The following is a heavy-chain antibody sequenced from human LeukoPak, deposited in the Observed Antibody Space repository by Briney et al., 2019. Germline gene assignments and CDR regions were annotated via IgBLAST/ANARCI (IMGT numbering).Heavy chain of an antibody. V-gene: IGHV6-1*01. CDR1: GDSVSSNSAA. Sequence: TSQTLSLTCAISGDSVSSNSAAWNWVRQSPSRGLEWLGRTYYTSKWYNDYAVSVRSRIIIEPDTSKNQFSLQLKSVTPEDTAVYYCAREGLAWKLPVRFYYFGLDVWGQGTTVIVSS. J-gene: IGHJ6*02. CDR3: AREGLAWKLPVRFYYFGLDV. CDR2: TYYTSKWYN. D-gene: IGHD1-1*01.